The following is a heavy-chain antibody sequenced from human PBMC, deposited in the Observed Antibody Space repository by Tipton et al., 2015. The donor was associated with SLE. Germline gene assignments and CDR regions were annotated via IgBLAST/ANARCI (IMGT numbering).Heavy chain of an antibody. CDR3: AKDDSSGYYYDY. D-gene: IGHD3-22*01. Sequence: QLVQSGAEVKKPGASVKVPCKASGYTFTSYDINWVRQATGQGLEWMGWMNPNSGNTGYAQKFQGRVTMTKNTLHLQMNSLRAEDTAVYYCAKDDSSGYYYDYWGQGTLVTVSS. CDR2: MNPNSGNT. CDR1: GYTFTSYD. J-gene: IGHJ4*02. V-gene: IGHV1-8*01.